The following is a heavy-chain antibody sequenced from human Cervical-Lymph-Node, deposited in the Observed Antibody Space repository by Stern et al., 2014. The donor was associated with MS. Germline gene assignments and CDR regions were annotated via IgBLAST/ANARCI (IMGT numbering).Heavy chain of an antibody. CDR3: AKDLGGVSYFYGMDV. CDR2: VYMSGDT. V-gene: IGHV4-4*07. D-gene: IGHD3-16*01. J-gene: IGHJ6*02. CDR1: GGSMNGNY. Sequence: QVQLQESGPGLVKPSETLSLTCRVSGGSMNGNYWSWIRQPAGKGLEWIGRVYMSGDTYDNPSLRSRFTMSVDTSKNQVSLKMNSVTAADTAVYYCAKDLGGVSYFYGMDVWGQGTTVTVSS.